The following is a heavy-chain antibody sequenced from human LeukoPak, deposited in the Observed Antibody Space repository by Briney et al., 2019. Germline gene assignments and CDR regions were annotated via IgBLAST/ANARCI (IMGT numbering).Heavy chain of an antibody. CDR1: GYSISSGYY. CDR3: ARVIGTYYFDY. Sequence: SETLSLTCTVSGYSISSGYYWAWIRQPPGKGLQWIGNIYHSGNTYYNPSLKSRVSISVDTSKNQFSLRLTSVTAADTAVYYCARVIGTYYFDYWGQGTLVTVSS. CDR2: IYHSGNT. V-gene: IGHV4-38-2*02. D-gene: IGHD1-26*01. J-gene: IGHJ4*02.